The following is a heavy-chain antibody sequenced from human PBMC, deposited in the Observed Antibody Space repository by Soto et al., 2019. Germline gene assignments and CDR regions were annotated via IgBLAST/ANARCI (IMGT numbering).Heavy chain of an antibody. Sequence: EVQLLESGGGLVQPGGSLRLPCAASGFTFSSYAMSWVRQAPGKGLEWVSAISGSGGSTYYADSVKGRFTISRDNSKNTLYLQMNSLRAEDTAVYYCAKGDCSGGSCYLAYYYYMDVWGKGTTVTVSS. V-gene: IGHV3-23*01. CDR1: GFTFSSYA. CDR3: AKGDCSGGSCYLAYYYYMDV. CDR2: ISGSGGST. J-gene: IGHJ6*03. D-gene: IGHD2-15*01.